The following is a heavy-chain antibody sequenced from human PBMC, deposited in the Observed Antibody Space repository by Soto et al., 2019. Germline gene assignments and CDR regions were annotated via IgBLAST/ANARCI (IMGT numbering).Heavy chain of an antibody. V-gene: IGHV4-34*01. CDR1: GGSFSGYY. CDR3: ARGKGVLITMIGRGWFDP. CDR2: INHSGST. J-gene: IGHJ5*02. Sequence: SETLSLTCAVYGGSFSGYYWSWIRQPPGKGLEWIGEINHSGSTNYNPSLKSRVTISVDTSKNQFSLKLSSVTAADTAVYYCARGKGVLITMIGRGWFDPWGQGTLVTVSS. D-gene: IGHD3-22*01.